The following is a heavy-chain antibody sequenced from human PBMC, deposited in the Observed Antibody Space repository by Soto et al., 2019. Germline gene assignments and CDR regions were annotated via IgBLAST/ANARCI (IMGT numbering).Heavy chain of an antibody. D-gene: IGHD1-26*01. CDR3: ARGWSGAYYYMGV. J-gene: IGHJ6*03. CDR1: GGSISSYY. CDR2: IHYSGTT. Sequence: QVQLQESGPGLVKPSETLSLTCTVSGGSISSYYWSWIRQPPGKGLEWIAYIHYSGTTKYNPSLKRRVTISVDTSKNQFSLKLSSVTAADTAVYYCARGWSGAYYYMGVWGKGTTVTVSS. V-gene: IGHV4-59*08.